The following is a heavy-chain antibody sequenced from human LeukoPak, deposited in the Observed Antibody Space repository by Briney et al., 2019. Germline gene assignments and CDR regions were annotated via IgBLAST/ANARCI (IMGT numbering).Heavy chain of an antibody. J-gene: IGHJ3*02. V-gene: IGHV3-48*03. CDR2: ISSSGSTR. Sequence: EPGGSLRLSCAASGFTFSSYEMNWVRQAPGRGLEWVSYISSSGSTRYYADSVKGRFTISRDNAKNTLYLQMNSLRAEDTAVYYCAKGMGIVAGIHAFDIWGQGTMVTVSS. CDR3: AKGMGIVAGIHAFDI. D-gene: IGHD3-22*01. CDR1: GFTFSSYE.